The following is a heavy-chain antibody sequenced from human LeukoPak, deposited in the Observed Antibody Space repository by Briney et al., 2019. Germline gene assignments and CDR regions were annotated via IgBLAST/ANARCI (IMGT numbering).Heavy chain of an antibody. Sequence: GGSLRLSCAASGFTFSSYAMSWVRQTPGEGLEWVSSISGSGGRTYYADSVKGRFTTSRDNSKNTLYLQMNSLRAEDTAVYYCARAPDGYEAFDIWGQGTMVTVSS. CDR1: GFTFSSYA. CDR3: ARAPDGYEAFDI. D-gene: IGHD3-22*01. V-gene: IGHV3-23*01. J-gene: IGHJ3*02. CDR2: ISGSGGRT.